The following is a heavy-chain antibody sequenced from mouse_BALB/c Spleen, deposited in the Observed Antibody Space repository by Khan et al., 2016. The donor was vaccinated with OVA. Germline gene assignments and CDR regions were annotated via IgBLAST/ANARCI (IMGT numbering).Heavy chain of an antibody. CDR1: GYTFPSNT. D-gene: IGHD2-14*01. J-gene: IGHJ4*01. CDR3: ARRTTGYAMDY. CDR2: INPRSDYT. V-gene: IGHV1-4*01. Sequence: QVRLQQSGAELARPGASVKMSCKASGYTFPSNTMHWVKQRPGQGLEWIGYINPRSDYTIYNQKFKDKATLTADISSTTAYMQLSSLTSDDSAVYYCARRTTGYAMDYWGQGTSFTVSS.